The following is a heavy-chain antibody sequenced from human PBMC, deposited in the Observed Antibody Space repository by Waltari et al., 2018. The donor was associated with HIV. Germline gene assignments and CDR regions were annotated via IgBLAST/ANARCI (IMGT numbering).Heavy chain of an antibody. CDR3: ASLHVLAYCGGDCYSYYFDY. CDR1: GGSISSYY. J-gene: IGHJ4*02. CDR2: IYYSGST. D-gene: IGHD2-21*02. V-gene: IGHV4-59*01. Sequence: QVQLQESGPGLVKPSETLSLTCTVSGGSISSYYWSWIRQPPGKGLEWIGYIYYSGSTNYNPSLKSRVTISVDTSKNQFSLKLSSVTAADTAVYCCASLHVLAYCGGDCYSYYFDYWGQGTLVTVSS.